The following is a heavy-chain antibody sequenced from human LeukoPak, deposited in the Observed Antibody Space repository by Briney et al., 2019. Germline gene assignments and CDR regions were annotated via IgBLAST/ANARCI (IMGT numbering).Heavy chain of an antibody. CDR1: GCTFSDYS. CDR3: ARAYLPGSSGWFDY. Sequence: ASVKVSCKASGCTFSDYSIHWVRQAPGQGLEWMGWIIPSSGGTHYAQKFQGRVTMTRDTSTSTVYMELSSLRSEDTAVCYCARAYLPGSSGWFDYWGQGTLVTVSS. D-gene: IGHD6-19*01. CDR2: IIPSSGGT. V-gene: IGHV1-2*02. J-gene: IGHJ4*02.